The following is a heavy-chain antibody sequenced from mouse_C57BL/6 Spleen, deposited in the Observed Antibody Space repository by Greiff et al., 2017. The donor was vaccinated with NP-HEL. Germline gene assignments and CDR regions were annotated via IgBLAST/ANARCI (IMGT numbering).Heavy chain of an antibody. Sequence: QVQLQQSGAELVRPGTSVKVSCKASGYAFTNYLIEWVKQRPGQGLEWIGVINPGSGGTNYNEKFKGKATLTADKSSSTAYMQLSSLTSEDSAVYFCARAGYSNYSWFAYWGQVTLVTVSA. V-gene: IGHV1-54*01. CDR3: ARAGYSNYSWFAY. CDR1: GYAFTNYL. D-gene: IGHD2-5*01. J-gene: IGHJ3*01. CDR2: INPGSGGT.